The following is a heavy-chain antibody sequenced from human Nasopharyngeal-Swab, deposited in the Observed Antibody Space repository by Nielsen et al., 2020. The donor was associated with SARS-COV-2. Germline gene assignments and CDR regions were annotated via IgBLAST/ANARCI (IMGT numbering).Heavy chain of an antibody. CDR1: GYTFTSYG. Sequence: ASVKVSCKASGYTFTSYGISWVRQAPGQGLEWMGWISAYNGNTNYAQKLQGRVTMTTDTSTSTAYMELRSLRSDDTAVYYCARDNWDPERFDYWGQGALVTVSS. V-gene: IGHV1-18*01. D-gene: IGHD7-27*01. CDR3: ARDNWDPERFDY. CDR2: ISAYNGNT. J-gene: IGHJ4*02.